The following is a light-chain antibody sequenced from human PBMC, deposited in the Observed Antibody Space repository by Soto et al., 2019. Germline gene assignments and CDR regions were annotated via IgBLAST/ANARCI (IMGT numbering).Light chain of an antibody. J-gene: IGLJ2*01. V-gene: IGLV2-14*01. CDR3: SSYTTSGSLV. CDR2: DVS. Sequence: QSALTQPASVSGSPGQSITISCTGTSSDVGGYNYVSWYQQHPGKAPKLMIYDVSNRPSGVSNRFSGSKSGNTASLTISGLQAADEADYYCSSYTTSGSLVFGGGTKLTVL. CDR1: SSDVGGYNY.